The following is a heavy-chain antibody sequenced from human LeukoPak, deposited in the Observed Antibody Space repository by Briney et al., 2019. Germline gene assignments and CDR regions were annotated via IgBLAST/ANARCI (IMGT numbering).Heavy chain of an antibody. Sequence: GGSLRLSCAASGFTFSSYGMHWVRQAPGKGLEWVAVISYDGSNKYYADSVKGRFTISRDNSKNTLYLQMNSLRAEDTAVYYCAKGWAHFDVWGRGTLVTVSP. D-gene: IGHD1-26*01. CDR2: ISYDGSNK. V-gene: IGHV3-30*18. CDR3: AKGWAHFDV. CDR1: GFTFSSYG. J-gene: IGHJ2*01.